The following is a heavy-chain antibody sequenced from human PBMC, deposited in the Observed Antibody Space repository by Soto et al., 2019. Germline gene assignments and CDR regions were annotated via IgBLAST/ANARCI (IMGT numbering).Heavy chain of an antibody. Sequence: SETLSLTCIVSGGSISSSSYYWGWIRQPPGKGLEWIGSIYYSGSTYYNPSLKSRVTISVDTSKNQFSLKLSSVTTADTAVYYCLRIWEVVVIIMVRGLWSKRSKREYYFDYWGQGTLVTVSS. V-gene: IGHV4-39*01. CDR2: IYYSGST. D-gene: IGHD3-10*01. J-gene: IGHJ4*02. CDR3: LRIWEVVVIIMVRGLWSKRSKREYYFDY. CDR1: GGSISSSSYY.